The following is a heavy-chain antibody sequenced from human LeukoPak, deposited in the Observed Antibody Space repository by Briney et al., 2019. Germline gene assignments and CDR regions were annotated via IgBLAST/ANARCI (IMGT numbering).Heavy chain of an antibody. CDR1: GYTLTELS. V-gene: IGHV1-24*01. CDR2: FDPEDGET. J-gene: IGHJ4*02. Sequence: ASVKVSCKVSGYTLTELSMHWVRQAPGKGLEWMGGFDPEDGETIYAQKFQGRVNMTEDTSTDTAYMELNSLISEDTAVYYCATGLAGSSKDYWGQGTLVTVSS. CDR3: ATGLAGSSKDY. D-gene: IGHD6-13*01.